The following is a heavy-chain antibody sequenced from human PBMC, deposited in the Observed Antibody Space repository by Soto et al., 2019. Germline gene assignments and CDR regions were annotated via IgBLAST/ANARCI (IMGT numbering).Heavy chain of an antibody. CDR2: IIPILGIA. V-gene: IGHV1-69*02. CDR1: GYAISSYT. Sequence: SVNLSCKGSGYAISSYTIGWVRQTNEQGLEWMGRIIPILGIANYAQKFQGRVTTTADKSTSTAYMELSSLRSEDTAVYYCARVEGYYGDPDAFDIWGQGTMVTVS. J-gene: IGHJ3*02. D-gene: IGHD4-17*01. CDR3: ARVEGYYGDPDAFDI.